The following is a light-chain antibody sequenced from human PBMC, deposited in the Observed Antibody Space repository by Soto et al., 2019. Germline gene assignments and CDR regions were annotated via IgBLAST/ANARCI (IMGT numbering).Light chain of an antibody. Sequence: QSVLTQPPSPSGTPGQRVTMSCSGSKSNIGNEHVFWHHQLPGTAPKLMIYGVTKRPSGVPDRFSGSKSGNTASLTVSGLQAEDEADYYCSSYAGNNKFVFGTGTKLTVL. V-gene: IGLV2-8*01. J-gene: IGLJ1*01. CDR1: KSNIGNEH. CDR3: SSYAGNNKFV. CDR2: GVT.